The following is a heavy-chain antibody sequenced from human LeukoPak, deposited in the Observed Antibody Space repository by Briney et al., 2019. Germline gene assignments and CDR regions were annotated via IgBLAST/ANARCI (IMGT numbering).Heavy chain of an antibody. D-gene: IGHD3-22*01. V-gene: IGHV4-31*03. CDR1: GGSISSGGYY. Sequence: PSQTLSLTCTVSGGSISSGGYYWSWIRQHPGKGLEWIGYIYYSGSTYYNPYLKSRVTISVDTSKNQFSLKLSSVTAADTAVYYCARGSLTYYDSSGYYYRAFDIWGQGTMVTVSS. CDR3: ARGSLTYYDSSGYYYRAFDI. J-gene: IGHJ3*02. CDR2: IYYSGST.